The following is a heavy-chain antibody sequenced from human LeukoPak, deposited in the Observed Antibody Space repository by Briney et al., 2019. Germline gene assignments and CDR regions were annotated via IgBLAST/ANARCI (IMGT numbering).Heavy chain of an antibody. D-gene: IGHD2-15*01. V-gene: IGHV4-34*01. Sequence: SETLSLTCAVNGGSFSGYYWSWIRQPPGKGLEWIGEINHSGSTNYNPSLKSRVTISVDTSKNQFSLKLSSVTAADTAVYYCARGFTFPPLAAYDYWGQGTLVTVSS. CDR3: ARGFTFPPLAAYDY. CDR1: GGSFSGYY. CDR2: INHSGST. J-gene: IGHJ4*02.